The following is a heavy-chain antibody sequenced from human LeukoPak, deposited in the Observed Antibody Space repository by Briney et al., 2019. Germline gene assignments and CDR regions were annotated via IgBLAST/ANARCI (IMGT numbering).Heavy chain of an antibody. CDR2: ISGSGDST. V-gene: IGHV3-23*01. Sequence: GGSLRLSCAASGFTFSSYSMKWVRQAPGKGLEWVSGISGSGDSTFYADSVKGRFTISRDNSRNTLYLQMSSLRPEDTAVYYCTKWSGFGDDWGQGTLVTVSS. CDR3: TKWSGFGDD. D-gene: IGHD3-10*01. J-gene: IGHJ4*02. CDR1: GFTFSSYS.